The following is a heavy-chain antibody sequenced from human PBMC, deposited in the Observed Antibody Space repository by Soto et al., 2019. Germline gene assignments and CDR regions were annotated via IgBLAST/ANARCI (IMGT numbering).Heavy chain of an antibody. Sequence: SETLSLTCAVYGGSFSGYYWSWIRQPPGKGLEWIGEINHSGSTNYNPSLKSRVTISVDTSKNQFSLKLSSVTAADTAVYYCARAGRQWLVPGADAFDIWGQGTMVTVSS. D-gene: IGHD6-19*01. CDR1: GGSFSGYY. CDR3: ARAGRQWLVPGADAFDI. J-gene: IGHJ3*02. CDR2: INHSGST. V-gene: IGHV4-34*01.